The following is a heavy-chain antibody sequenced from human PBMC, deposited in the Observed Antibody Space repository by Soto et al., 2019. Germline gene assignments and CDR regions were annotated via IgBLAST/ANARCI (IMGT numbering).Heavy chain of an antibody. J-gene: IGHJ5*02. CDR3: ARIILTGYYGLEP. CDR2: IYYTGKT. D-gene: IGHD3-9*01. V-gene: IGHV4-59*01. Sequence: QVQLQESGPGLVKPSETLSLTCSVSGDSLTSYDWTWVRQPPGKGLEWIGYIYYTGKTNYNPSLKSRVTISMDLSKNQFSLELRSLTAADTAVYYCARIILTGYYGLEPGGQGTLVIVSA. CDR1: GDSLTSYD.